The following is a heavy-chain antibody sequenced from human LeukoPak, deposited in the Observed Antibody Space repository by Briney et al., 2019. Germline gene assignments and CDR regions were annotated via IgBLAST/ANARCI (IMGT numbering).Heavy chain of an antibody. V-gene: IGHV1-24*01. CDR3: ATGSLILITMVRGVAYDY. CDR2: FDPEDGET. CDR1: GYIHTQLS. J-gene: IGHJ4*02. D-gene: IGHD3-10*01. Sequence: GASVKVSRKFSGYIHTQLSMHWVRQAPRKGREWMGGFDPEDGETIYAQKFQGRVTMTEDSSTDTADMKLSGLKSDDTAVYDCATGSLILITMVRGVAYDYWVQGTLVTVPS.